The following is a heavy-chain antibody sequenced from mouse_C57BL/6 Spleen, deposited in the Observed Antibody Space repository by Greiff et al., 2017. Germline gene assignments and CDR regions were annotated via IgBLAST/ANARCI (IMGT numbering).Heavy chain of an antibody. J-gene: IGHJ3*01. D-gene: IGHD1-1*01. Sequence: EVQLQQSGPELVKPGASVKMSCKASGYTFTDYNMHWVKQSHGKSLEWIGYINPNNGGTSYNQKFKGKATLTVNKSSSTAYMELRSLTSEDSAVYYCANYYGSSYWFAYWGQGTLVTVSA. CDR3: ANYYGSSYWFAY. V-gene: IGHV1-22*01. CDR1: GYTFTDYN. CDR2: INPNNGGT.